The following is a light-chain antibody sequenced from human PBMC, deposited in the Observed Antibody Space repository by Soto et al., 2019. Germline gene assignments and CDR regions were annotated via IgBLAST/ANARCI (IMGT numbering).Light chain of an antibody. V-gene: IGKV3-20*01. J-gene: IGKJ1*01. CDR1: QSFSSSY. CDR2: GAS. Sequence: EIVLTQSPGTLSLSQGERATLSCRASQSFSSSYLAWYQQKPGQAPRLLIYGASSRATGIPDRFSGSVSGTGFTLTISRLEPEDFAVYYCQQYGSSPPWTFGQGTMVDI. CDR3: QQYGSSPPWT.